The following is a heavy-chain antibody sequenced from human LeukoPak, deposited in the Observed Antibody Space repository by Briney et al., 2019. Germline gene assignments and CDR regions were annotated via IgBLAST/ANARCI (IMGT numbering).Heavy chain of an antibody. CDR3: ARDRFYYDSRGSRSRGDWFDP. CDR1: GGSISSDIYY. Sequence: SQTLSLTCKVSGGSISSDIYYWSWLRQPAGRGLEWIGRIYTSGSTNYNPSLKSRVTISVDTPKNQFSLKLRSVTAADTAVYYCARDRFYYDSRGSRSRGDWFDPWGQGILVTVSS. J-gene: IGHJ5*02. V-gene: IGHV4-61*02. CDR2: IYTSGST. D-gene: IGHD3-22*01.